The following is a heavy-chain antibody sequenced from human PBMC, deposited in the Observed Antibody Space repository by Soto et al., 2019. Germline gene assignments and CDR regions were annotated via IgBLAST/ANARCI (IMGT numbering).Heavy chain of an antibody. J-gene: IGHJ6*02. CDR1: GITVSTNY. D-gene: IGHD2-21*01. V-gene: IGHV3-53*01. Sequence: GGSPRLSFAASGITVSTNYMSWVRQAPGKGLEWVSIIYSGGTTYCADSVKGLFTISRDNSKKTLSLQMNSLRAEDTAVYYCARDQHSALWTSYYGLHXWGQGTTLTVS. CDR3: ARDQHSALWTSYYGLHX. CDR2: IYSGGTT.